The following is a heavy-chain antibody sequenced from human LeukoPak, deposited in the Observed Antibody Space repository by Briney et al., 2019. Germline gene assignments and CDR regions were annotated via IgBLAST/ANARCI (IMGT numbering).Heavy chain of an antibody. D-gene: IGHD3-10*01. J-gene: IGHJ4*02. CDR2: ITASGTAM. V-gene: IGHV3-48*02. Sequence: GSLRLSCAASGFTFSSYSMNWVRQAPGKGLEWVSHITASGTAMFYADSVKGRFTISRDNAKNSLYLQMNSLRDEDTAVYYCARQLGGSGSYWGQGTLVTVSS. CDR3: ARQLGGSGSY. CDR1: GFTFSSYS.